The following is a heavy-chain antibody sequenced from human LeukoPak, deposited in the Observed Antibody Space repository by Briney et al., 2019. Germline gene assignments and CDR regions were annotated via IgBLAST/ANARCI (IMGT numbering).Heavy chain of an antibody. V-gene: IGHV3-33*01. D-gene: IGHD5-18*01. J-gene: IGHJ5*02. CDR2: IWFDGNSK. CDR3: AGGYGNWFDP. Sequence: GGSLRLSCAASGSTSGNFGILWVRQPPGKGLEWVAVIWFDGNSKYYGDSVKGRFAISRDNSNNTVYLQMNTLRGEDTAVYYCAGGYGNWFDPWGQGILVTVSS. CDR1: GSTSGNFG.